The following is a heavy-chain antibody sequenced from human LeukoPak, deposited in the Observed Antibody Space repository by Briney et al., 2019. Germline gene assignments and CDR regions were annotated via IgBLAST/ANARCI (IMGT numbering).Heavy chain of an antibody. CDR1: GFTFSSYA. Sequence: GGSLRLSCAASGFTFSSYAMHWVRQAPGKGLEYVSAISGSGGSTYYADSVKGRFTISRDNSKNSLYLQMNSLRAEDTAVYYCARDGYSSSWYAYWGQGTLVTVSS. CDR2: ISGSGGST. V-gene: IGHV3-64*04. CDR3: ARDGYSSSWYAY. D-gene: IGHD6-13*01. J-gene: IGHJ4*02.